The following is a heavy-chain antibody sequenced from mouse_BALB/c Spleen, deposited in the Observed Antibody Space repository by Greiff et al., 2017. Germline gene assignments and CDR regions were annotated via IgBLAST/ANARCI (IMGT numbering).Heavy chain of an antibody. CDR2: ILPGSGST. CDR1: GYTFSSYW. Sequence: QVQLQPSGAELMKPGASVKISCKATGYTFSSYWIEWVKQRPGHGLEWIGEILPGSGSTNYNEKFKGKATFTADTSSNTAYMQLSSLTSEDSAVYYCARGERTGSFAYWGQGTLVTVSA. J-gene: IGHJ3*01. CDR3: ARGERTGSFAY. D-gene: IGHD4-1*01. V-gene: IGHV1-9*01.